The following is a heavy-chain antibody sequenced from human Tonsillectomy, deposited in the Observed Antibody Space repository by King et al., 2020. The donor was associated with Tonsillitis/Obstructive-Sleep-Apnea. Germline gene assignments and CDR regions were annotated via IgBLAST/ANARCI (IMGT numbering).Heavy chain of an antibody. CDR1: GFTFSSYA. CDR2: ISYDGSNK. V-gene: IGHV3-30*04. D-gene: IGHD5-18*01. Sequence: VQLVESGGGVVQPGRSLRLSCAASGFTFSSYAMHWVRRAPGKGLEWVAVISYDGSNKYYADSVKGRFTISRDNSKNTLYLQMNSLRAEDTAVYYCAREGRGYSYGSTFDIWGQGTMVTVSS. J-gene: IGHJ3*02. CDR3: AREGRGYSYGSTFDI.